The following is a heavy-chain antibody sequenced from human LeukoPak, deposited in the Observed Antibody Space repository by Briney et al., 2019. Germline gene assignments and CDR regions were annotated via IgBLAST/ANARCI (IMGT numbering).Heavy chain of an antibody. J-gene: IGHJ4*02. CDR3: ARGLYNRNY. CDR1: GFTFSSYW. CDR2: IKQEGSEK. V-gene: IGHV3-7*01. D-gene: IGHD1-14*01. Sequence: GGSLRLSCAASGFTFSSYWMSWVRHAPGRGLESVANIKQEGSEKYYVDSVKGRFTISRDNAKNSLYLQMNSLRAEDTAVYYCARGLYNRNYWGQGTLVTVSS.